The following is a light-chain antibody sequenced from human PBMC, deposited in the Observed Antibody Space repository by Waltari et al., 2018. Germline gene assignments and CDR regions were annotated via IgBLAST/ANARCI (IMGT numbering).Light chain of an antibody. Sequence: SYDLTQPPSVSVSPGETASITCSGDKLEDKYVSWYQQKPGQSPVLVMYRDNMRPSGIPERLSGSNSGNTATLTISGTQAMDEADFYCQAWDDSTVIFGGGTKLTVL. CDR1: KLEDKY. J-gene: IGLJ2*01. CDR3: QAWDDSTVI. CDR2: RDN. V-gene: IGLV3-1*01.